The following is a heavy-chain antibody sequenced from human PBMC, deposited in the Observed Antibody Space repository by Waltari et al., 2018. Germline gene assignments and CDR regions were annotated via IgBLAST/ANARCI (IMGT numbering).Heavy chain of an antibody. CDR2: INTEXKNR. CDR3: ARGNDFGFDX. Sequence: EXXLVEXGGDLVXPGGSLRLSXAASGFTLTDSWIHWVRHVAGKGXVRVSXINTEXKNRIDAESVXGRFTISRDNAKNTVFLXMDSLRAEXTAVYXCARGNDFGFDXGGHGTTVTVSS. V-gene: IGHV3-74*01. J-gene: IGHJ6*02. CDR1: GFTLTDSW.